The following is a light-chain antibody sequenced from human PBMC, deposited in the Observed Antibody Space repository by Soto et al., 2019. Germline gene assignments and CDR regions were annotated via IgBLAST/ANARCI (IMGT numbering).Light chain of an antibody. J-gene: IGLJ1*01. Sequence: QSVLTQPAPVSGSPGQSIAISCTGSSSDVGIYNYFSWYQQHPGKVPKLIIYEVTNRPSGVSNRFSGSKSGNTASLTISGLQAEDEADYYCSSYTTSSTRVFGTGTNVTVL. CDR2: EVT. V-gene: IGLV2-14*01. CDR1: SSDVGIYNY. CDR3: SSYTTSSTRV.